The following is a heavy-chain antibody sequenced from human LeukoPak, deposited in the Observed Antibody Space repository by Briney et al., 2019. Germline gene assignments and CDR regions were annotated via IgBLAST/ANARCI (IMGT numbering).Heavy chain of an antibody. Sequence: PSETLSLTCTVSGGSISSSSYYWGWIRQPPGKGLEWIGSIYYSGSTYYNPSLKSRLTISVDTSKNQFSLKLSSVTAADTAVYYCARHRQSTYCSSTSCYDNFDYWGQGTLVTVSS. CDR3: ARHRQSTYCSSTSCYDNFDY. D-gene: IGHD2-2*01. J-gene: IGHJ4*02. V-gene: IGHV4-39*01. CDR1: GGSISSSSYY. CDR2: IYYSGST.